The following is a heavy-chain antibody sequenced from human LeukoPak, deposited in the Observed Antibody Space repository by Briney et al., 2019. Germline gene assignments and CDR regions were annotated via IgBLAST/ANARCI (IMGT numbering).Heavy chain of an antibody. J-gene: IGHJ2*01. Sequence: SETLSLTGTVSGGSISSYYWSWIRQPAGKGLEWIGRIYTSGSTNYNPSLKSRVTISVDTSKNQFSLKLSSVTAADTAVYYCARPDTGNWYFDLWGRGTLVTVSS. V-gene: IGHV4-4*07. CDR3: ARPDTGNWYFDL. D-gene: IGHD1-14*01. CDR2: IYTSGST. CDR1: GGSISSYY.